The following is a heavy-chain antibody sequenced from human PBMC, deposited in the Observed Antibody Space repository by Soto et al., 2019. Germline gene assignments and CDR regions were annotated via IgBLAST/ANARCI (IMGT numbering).Heavy chain of an antibody. Sequence: GGSLRLSCAASGFTFSDYYMSWIRQAPGKGLEWVSYISSSGSTIYYADSVKGRFTISRDNAKNSLYLQMNSLRAEDTAVYYCARGRDIVVVVAATSFDYWGQGTLVTVSS. CDR2: ISSSGSTI. CDR3: ARGRDIVVVVAATSFDY. D-gene: IGHD2-15*01. CDR1: GFTFSDYY. V-gene: IGHV3-11*01. J-gene: IGHJ4*02.